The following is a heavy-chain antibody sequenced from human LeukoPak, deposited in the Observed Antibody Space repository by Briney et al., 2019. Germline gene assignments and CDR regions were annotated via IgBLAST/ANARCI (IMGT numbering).Heavy chain of an antibody. J-gene: IGHJ5*02. CDR2: ISYDGSNK. CDR1: GFTFSSYA. CDR3: AKEARSGSGSYYNP. Sequence: GGSLRLSCAASGFTFSSYAMHWVRQAPGKGLEWVAVISYDGSNKYYADSVKGRFTISRDNSKSTLHLQMNSLRAEDTAVYYCAKEARSGSGSYYNPWGQGTLVTVSS. D-gene: IGHD3-10*01. V-gene: IGHV3-30-3*01.